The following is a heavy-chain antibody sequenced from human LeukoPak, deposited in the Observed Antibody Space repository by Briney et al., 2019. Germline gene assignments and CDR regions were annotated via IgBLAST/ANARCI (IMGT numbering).Heavy chain of an antibody. D-gene: IGHD1-26*01. Sequence: GGSLRLSCAASGFTFSSYAMHWVRQAPGKGLEWVAVKSYDGSNKYYADSVKGRFTISRDNSKNTLYLQMNSLRAEDTAVYYCARGGSYYVPDFDYWGQGTLVTVSS. J-gene: IGHJ4*02. CDR3: ARGGSYYVPDFDY. CDR2: KSYDGSNK. V-gene: IGHV3-30-3*01. CDR1: GFTFSSYA.